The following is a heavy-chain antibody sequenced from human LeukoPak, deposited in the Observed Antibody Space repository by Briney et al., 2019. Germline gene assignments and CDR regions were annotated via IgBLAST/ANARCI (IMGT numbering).Heavy chain of an antibody. CDR1: GYSITSGYY. D-gene: IGHD3-10*01. Sequence: RPSETLSLTCTVSGYSITSGYYWVWIRQPPGKGLEWIGAVYHSGSTYYNPSLKSRVAISVDTSKNQFSFKLYSVTAADTAVYFCARSGPYYYHYLDVWGKGTTVTVSS. J-gene: IGHJ6*03. CDR2: VYHSGST. CDR3: ARSGPYYYHYLDV. V-gene: IGHV4-38-2*02.